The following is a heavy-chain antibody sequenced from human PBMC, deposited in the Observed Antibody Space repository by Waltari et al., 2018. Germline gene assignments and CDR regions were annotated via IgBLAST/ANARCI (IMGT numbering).Heavy chain of an antibody. J-gene: IGHJ3*02. CDR2: IYHSGST. CDR1: GYSISSVYY. D-gene: IGHD1-1*01. CDR3: GTTRGVGAFDI. Sequence: QVQLQESGPGLVKPSETLSLTCAVSGYSISSVYYWGWIRQPPGKGLEGIGSIYHSGSTYYNPSLKSRVTISVDTSKNQFSLKLSSVTAADTAVYYCGTTRGVGAFDIWGQGTMVTVSS. V-gene: IGHV4-38-2*01.